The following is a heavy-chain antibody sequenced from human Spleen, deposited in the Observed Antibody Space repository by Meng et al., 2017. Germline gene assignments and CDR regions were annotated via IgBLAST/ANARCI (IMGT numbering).Heavy chain of an antibody. CDR2: IYSYGSP. Sequence: SETLSLTCTVSGASISSGGYSWNWIRQHPGTGLEWIGYIYSYGSPSYNPSLKSRVSILVHTSKNQFSLKLGSVTAAHTALYYCARAPEVTEYYFDFWGQGSLVTVSS. D-gene: IGHD2-21*02. J-gene: IGHJ4*02. CDR1: GASISSGGYS. CDR3: ARAPEVTEYYFDF. V-gene: IGHV4-31*03.